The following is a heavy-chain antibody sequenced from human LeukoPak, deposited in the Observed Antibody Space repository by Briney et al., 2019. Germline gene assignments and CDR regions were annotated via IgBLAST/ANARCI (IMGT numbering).Heavy chain of an antibody. CDR2: IRSKANSYAT. Sequence: GGSLRLSCAASGFTFRGSAMHWVRQASGKGLEWVGRIRSKANSYATAYAASVKGRFTISRDDSKNTAYLQMNSLKTEDTAVYFCTRRGGYDSEAFDYWGQGTLVTVSS. V-gene: IGHV3-73*01. CDR1: GFTFRGSA. D-gene: IGHD5-12*01. CDR3: TRRGGYDSEAFDY. J-gene: IGHJ4*02.